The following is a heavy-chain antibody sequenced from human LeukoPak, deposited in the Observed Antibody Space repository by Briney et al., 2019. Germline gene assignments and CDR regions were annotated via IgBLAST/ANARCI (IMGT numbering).Heavy chain of an antibody. Sequence: GGSLRLSCAASGFTFSSYSMNLLRQAPGKVLEWVSSISSSSSYIYYSDSVKVRFTISRDNAKNSLYLHMNSLRAADTAVSYCARSLAFSNWNAFDYWGQGTLVTVSS. V-gene: IGHV3-21*01. J-gene: IGHJ4*02. CDR2: ISSSSSYI. CDR3: ARSLAFSNWNAFDY. CDR1: GFTFSSYS. D-gene: IGHD1-20*01.